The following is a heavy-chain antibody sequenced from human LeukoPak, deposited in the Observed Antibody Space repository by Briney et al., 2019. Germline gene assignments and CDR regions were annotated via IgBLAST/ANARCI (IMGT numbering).Heavy chain of an antibody. CDR1: GYTFTGYY. V-gene: IGHV1-2*02. J-gene: IGHJ4*02. CDR2: INPNNGGT. CDR3: ARYCNSGGDY. Sequence: ASVTVSCKASGYTFTGYYIHWVRQAPGQGLEWMGWINPNNGGTNYAQTFQGRVTMTRDTSISTASMELSRLRSDDSAVYFCARYCNSGGDYWGQGSLVTVSS. D-gene: IGHD2/OR15-2a*01.